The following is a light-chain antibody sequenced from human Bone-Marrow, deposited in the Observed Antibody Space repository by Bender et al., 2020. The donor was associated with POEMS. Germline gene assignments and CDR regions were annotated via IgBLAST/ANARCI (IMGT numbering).Light chain of an antibody. Sequence: QLVLTQSPSASASLGASVKLTCTLSSGYSSFAIAWHQQQPEKGPRFLMKVDSDGSHHKGDGIPDRFSGSSSGAERYLTVSSLQSEDEADYCCQTWSTGGVFGTGTKVTV. V-gene: IGLV4-69*01. J-gene: IGLJ1*01. CDR2: VDSDGSH. CDR3: QTWSTGGV. CDR1: SGYSSFA.